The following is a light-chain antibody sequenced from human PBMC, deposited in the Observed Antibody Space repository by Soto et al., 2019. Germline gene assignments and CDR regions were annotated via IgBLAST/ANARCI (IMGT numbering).Light chain of an antibody. CDR3: SSYTTSNTRQIV. Sequence: QSVLPQPATVSGSPGQSITISCTGTSSDDGGYNYVSWYQHHPGKAPKLLIYDVSNRPSGVSNRFSGSKSDNTASLTISGLQPEDEADYYCSSYTTSNTRQIVFGTGTKVTVL. V-gene: IGLV2-14*03. CDR2: DVS. J-gene: IGLJ1*01. CDR1: SSDDGGYNY.